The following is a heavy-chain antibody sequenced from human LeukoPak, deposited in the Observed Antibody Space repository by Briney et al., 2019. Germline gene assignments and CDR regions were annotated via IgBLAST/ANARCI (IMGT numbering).Heavy chain of an antibody. D-gene: IGHD3-22*01. Sequence: TSETLSLTCAVYGGSFSGYYWSWIRQPPGKGLEWIGEINHSGSTNYNPSLKSRVTISVDTSKNQFSLKLSPVTAADTAVYYCARAPSITMIVVVIRDAFDIWGQGTMVTVSS. CDR1: GGSFSGYY. V-gene: IGHV4-34*01. J-gene: IGHJ3*02. CDR3: ARAPSITMIVVVIRDAFDI. CDR2: INHSGST.